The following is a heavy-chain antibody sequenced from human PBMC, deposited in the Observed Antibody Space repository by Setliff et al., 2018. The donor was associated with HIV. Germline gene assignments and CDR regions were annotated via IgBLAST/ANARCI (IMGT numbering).Heavy chain of an antibody. D-gene: IGHD3-22*01. CDR3: ARSRSARDSSPSYYYYYMDV. V-gene: IGHV4-34*01. CDR1: NGPFSGYY. CDR2: LNHSGNT. Sequence: SETLSLTCAVSNGPFSGYYWSWIRQPPGTGLEWIGELNHSGNTNYNPSLKSRVTISVDTSKNQFSLKLSSVTAADTAVYYCARSRSARDSSPSYYYYYMDVWAKGTTVTVSS. J-gene: IGHJ6*03.